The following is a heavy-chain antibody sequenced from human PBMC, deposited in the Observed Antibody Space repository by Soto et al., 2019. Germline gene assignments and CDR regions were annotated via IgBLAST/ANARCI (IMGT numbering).Heavy chain of an antibody. D-gene: IGHD6-13*01. CDR1: GYTFTHYY. CDR2: INPASGST. V-gene: IGHV1-46*01. J-gene: IGHJ5*02. Sequence: QVQLVQSGAEVKKPGASVKVSCRTSGYTFTHYYIHWVRQAPGQGLEWLGIINPASGSTNYAQDFQRRVTFSMDTSTTPVYMELSGLRAVRTAIFYCARDLAACNHWGQGTMVTVSS. CDR3: ARDLAACNH.